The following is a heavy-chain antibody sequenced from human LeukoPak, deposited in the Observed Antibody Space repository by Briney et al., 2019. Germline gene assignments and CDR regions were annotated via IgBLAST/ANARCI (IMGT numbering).Heavy chain of an antibody. Sequence: GGSLRLSCAASGLTFSMPAMDWVRQAPGKGLEWVSTISNSGGTTYYADSVKGRFTISRDDSENTLYLQMNSLRAEDTAVYYCAKATGYLLWGQGTLVTVSS. V-gene: IGHV3-23*01. CDR2: ISNSGGTT. J-gene: IGHJ4*02. CDR1: GLTFSMPA. D-gene: IGHD1-14*01. CDR3: AKATGYLL.